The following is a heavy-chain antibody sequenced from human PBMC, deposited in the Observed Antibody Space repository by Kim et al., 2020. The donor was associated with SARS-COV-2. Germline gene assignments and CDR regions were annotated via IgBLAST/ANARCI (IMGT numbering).Heavy chain of an antibody. CDR3: AKDGSDL. Sequence: GGSLRLSCAASGFTFSSYGMHWVRQAPGKGLEWVAVISYDGSNKYYADSVKGRFTISRDNSKNTLYLQMNSLRAEDTAVYYCAKDGSDLWGRGTLVTVSS. J-gene: IGHJ2*01. V-gene: IGHV3-30*18. CDR1: GFTFSSYG. D-gene: IGHD1-1*01. CDR2: ISYDGSNK.